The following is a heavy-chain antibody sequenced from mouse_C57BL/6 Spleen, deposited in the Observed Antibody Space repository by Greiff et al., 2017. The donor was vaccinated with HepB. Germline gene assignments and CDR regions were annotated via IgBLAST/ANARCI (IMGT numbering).Heavy chain of an antibody. J-gene: IGHJ3*01. Sequence: VHVKQSGPELVKPGASVKMSCKASGYTFTDYNMHWVKQSHGKSLEWIGYINPNNGGTSYNQKFKGKATLTVNKSSSTAYMELRSLTSEDSAVYYCARGLGFAYWGQGTLVTVSA. CDR1: GYTFTDYN. CDR3: ARGLGFAY. CDR2: INPNNGGT. V-gene: IGHV1-22*01.